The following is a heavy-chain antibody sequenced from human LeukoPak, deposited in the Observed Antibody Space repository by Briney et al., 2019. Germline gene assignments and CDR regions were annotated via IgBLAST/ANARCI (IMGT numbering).Heavy chain of an antibody. CDR2: IYPGDSDT. J-gene: IGHJ5*02. D-gene: IGHD2-2*01. CDR1: GYNFTIYW. V-gene: IGHV5-51*01. Sequence: GESLKISCKGSGYNFTIYWIGWVRQMPGKGLEWMGIIYPGDSDTRYSPSFQGQVTISADKSISTAYLQWSGLKASDTAMYYCARQVGYCSSTSCRPKAAEQFHSFDPWGQGTLVTVSS. CDR3: ARQVGYCSSTSCRPKAAEQFHSFDP.